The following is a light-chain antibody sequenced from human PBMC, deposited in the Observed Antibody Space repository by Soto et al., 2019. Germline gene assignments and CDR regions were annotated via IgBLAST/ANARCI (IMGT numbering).Light chain of an antibody. V-gene: IGKV1-9*01. CDR3: QQLNTYPRS. CDR1: QGISSY. CDR2: AAS. J-gene: IGKJ1*01. Sequence: DIQLTQSPSFLSASVGDRVTITCRASQGISSYLAWYQQKPGKAPKLLIYAASTLQSGVPSKFSSSGSGTEFTLTIISLQPEDFATYYCQQLNTYPRSFDQGTKVDTK.